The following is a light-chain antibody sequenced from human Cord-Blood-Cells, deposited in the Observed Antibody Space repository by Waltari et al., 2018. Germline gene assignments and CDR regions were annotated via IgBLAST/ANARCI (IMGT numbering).Light chain of an antibody. Sequence: DIQMTQSPSSLSASVGDRVTITCPASQSISSYLNWYQQKPGKTPKLLIYAASSLQSGVPSRFSCSGSGTDFPLTLSSLQPEDFAPYYCQQSYSTPLTFGGGTKVEIK. CDR2: AAS. CDR1: QSISSY. J-gene: IGKJ4*01. V-gene: IGKV1-39*01. CDR3: QQSYSTPLT.